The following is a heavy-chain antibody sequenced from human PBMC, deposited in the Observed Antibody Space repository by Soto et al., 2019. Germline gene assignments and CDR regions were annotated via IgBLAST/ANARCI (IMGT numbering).Heavy chain of an antibody. CDR2: ISGSGGST. D-gene: IGHD2-2*01. Sequence: GGSLRLSCAASGFPFSSYAMGWVRQAPGKGLEWVSGISGSGGSTSVADSVKGRFTISRDNSKNTLYLQMNSLRAEDTAVYYCTKDRYCSSTSCYAGYYWGQGTLVTVSS. J-gene: IGHJ4*02. CDR3: TKDRYCSSTSCYAGYY. V-gene: IGHV3-23*01. CDR1: GFPFSSYA.